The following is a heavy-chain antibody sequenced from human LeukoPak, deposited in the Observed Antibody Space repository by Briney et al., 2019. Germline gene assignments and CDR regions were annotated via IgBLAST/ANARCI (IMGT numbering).Heavy chain of an antibody. V-gene: IGHV1-69*01. J-gene: IGHJ4*02. D-gene: IGHD6-19*01. CDR1: GGTFSSYA. CDR2: IIPIFGTA. CDR3: AEGRYSIGWYERLNYFDY. Sequence: SVKVSCKASGGTFSSYAISWVRQAPGQGLEWMGGIIPIFGTANYAQKFQGRVTITADESTSTAYMELSSLRSEDTAVYYCAEGRYSIGWYERLNYFDYWGQGTLVTVSS.